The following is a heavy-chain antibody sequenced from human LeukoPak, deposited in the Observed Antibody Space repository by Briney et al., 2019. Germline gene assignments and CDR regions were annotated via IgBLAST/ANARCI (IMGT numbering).Heavy chain of an antibody. CDR1: GFTVSSNY. Sequence: GGSLRLSCAASGFTVSSNYMSWVRQAPGKGLEWVSVIYSGGSTYYADSVKGRFTISRDNSENTLYLQMSSLRAEDTAVYYCARRDVGAGPAFDIWGQGTMVTVSS. D-gene: IGHD1-26*01. CDR2: IYSGGST. CDR3: ARRDVGAGPAFDI. V-gene: IGHV3-66*04. J-gene: IGHJ3*02.